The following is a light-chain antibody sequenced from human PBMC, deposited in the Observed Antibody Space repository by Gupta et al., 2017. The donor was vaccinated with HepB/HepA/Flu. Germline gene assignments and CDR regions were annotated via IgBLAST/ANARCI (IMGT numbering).Light chain of an antibody. CDR2: SNN. V-gene: IGLV1-44*01. CDR1: SSNIGSNT. Sequence: QSVLPQPPSPSGTPGQRVTVSCSGGSSNIGSNTVHWYQQLPGTAPKLLIYSNNQRPSGVPDRFSGSKSGTSASLAISGLQAEDEADYYCTAWDDSLRGRVFGGGTKLTVL. J-gene: IGLJ3*02. CDR3: TAWDDSLRGRV.